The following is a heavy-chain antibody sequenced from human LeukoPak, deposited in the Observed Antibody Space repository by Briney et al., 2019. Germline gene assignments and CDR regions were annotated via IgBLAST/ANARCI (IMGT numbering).Heavy chain of an antibody. J-gene: IGHJ4*02. D-gene: IGHD3-22*01. CDR1: GFTFSSHW. V-gene: IGHV3-7*01. Sequence: PGGSLRLSCVASGFTFSSHWMSWVRQAPEEGLEWVANIRQDGNEKYYVDSAKGRFTISRDNAKNSLYLQMNSLRAEDTAVYYCARAPYYETTGPLWGQGTLVTVSS. CDR2: IRQDGNEK. CDR3: ARAPYYETTGPL.